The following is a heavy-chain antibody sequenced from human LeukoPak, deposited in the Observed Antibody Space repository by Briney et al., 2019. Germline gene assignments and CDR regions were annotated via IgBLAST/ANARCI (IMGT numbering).Heavy chain of an antibody. CDR2: ISWNSGSI. J-gene: IGHJ4*02. CDR1: GFTFSSYW. D-gene: IGHD3-22*01. Sequence: SGGSLRLSCAASGFTFSSYWMSWVRQAPGKGLEWVSGISWNSGSIGYADSVKGRFTVSRDNGRNTLYLQMKSLRAEDTAVYYCARAFGARSVITSYYFDYWGQGALVTVSS. V-gene: IGHV3-74*01. CDR3: ARAFGARSVITSYYFDY.